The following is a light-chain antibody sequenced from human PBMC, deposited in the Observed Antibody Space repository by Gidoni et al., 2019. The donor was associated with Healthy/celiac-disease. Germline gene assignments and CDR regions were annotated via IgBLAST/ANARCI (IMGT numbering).Light chain of an antibody. CDR1: KLGDKY. V-gene: IGLV3-1*01. Sequence: SYGLTQPPSASVPPGQTASIACPGDKLGDKYACWYHQKPGQSPVLVIYQDSKRPSGISARFSGSNSGNTATLTISGTQAMDEADYYCQAWDSSTVVFGGGTKLTVL. CDR2: QDS. CDR3: QAWDSSTVV. J-gene: IGLJ2*01.